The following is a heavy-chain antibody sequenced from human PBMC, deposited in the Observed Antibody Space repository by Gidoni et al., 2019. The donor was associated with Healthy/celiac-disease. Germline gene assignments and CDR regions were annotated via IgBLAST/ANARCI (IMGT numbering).Heavy chain of an antibody. CDR3: TTDYIAATENFDY. Sequence: EVQLVESGGGLVKPGGYLRLSCAASGFTFSNAWMSWVRQAPGKGLEWVGRIKRKTDGGTTDYAAPVKGRFTISRDDSTNTLYLQMNSLKTEDTAVYYCTTDYIAATENFDYWGQGTLVTVSS. D-gene: IGHD6-13*01. J-gene: IGHJ4*02. V-gene: IGHV3-15*01. CDR2: IKRKTDGGTT. CDR1: GFTFSNAW.